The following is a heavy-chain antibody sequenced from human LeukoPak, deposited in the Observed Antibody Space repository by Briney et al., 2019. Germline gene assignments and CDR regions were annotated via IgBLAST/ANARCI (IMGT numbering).Heavy chain of an antibody. V-gene: IGHV3-49*03. CDR1: GFNFGDYG. CDR3: TRDGSGDYVADY. CDR2: ISSRPFGGTT. Sequence: GGSLRLSCTASGFNFGDYGMSWFRQAPGKGLEWICFISSRPFGGTTEYATSVKGRFTILRDDSQNIAYLDMNNLKSEDTAVYCCTRDGSGDYVADYWGQGTLVTVSS. J-gene: IGHJ4*02. D-gene: IGHD4-17*01.